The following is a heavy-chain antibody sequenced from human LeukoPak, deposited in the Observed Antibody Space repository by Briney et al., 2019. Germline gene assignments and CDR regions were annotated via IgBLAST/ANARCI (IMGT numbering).Heavy chain of an antibody. CDR2: ISSSGSTI. Sequence: GGSLRLSCAASGFTFRSDEMNGVRRAPGKGLEWFSYISSSGSTIYYADSVKCRFTISRDNAKNSLYLQMNSLRAEDTAVYYCARGPEHTAYYFDYWGQGTLVTVSS. V-gene: IGHV3-48*03. D-gene: IGHD2-21*01. CDR3: ARGPEHTAYYFDY. J-gene: IGHJ4*02. CDR1: GFTFRSDE.